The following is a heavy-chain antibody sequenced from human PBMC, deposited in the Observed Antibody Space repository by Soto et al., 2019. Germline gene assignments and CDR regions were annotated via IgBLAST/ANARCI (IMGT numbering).Heavy chain of an antibody. J-gene: IGHJ6*02. Sequence: GGSLRLSCAASEFTFSKFDMHWVRQAPGKGLEWVAVISYDGNNKYYADSVKGRFSISRDNSKNTLSLQINSLRDEDTAVYFCAREGAVPAAIGQYYYGMDVWGQGPTVTVSS. D-gene: IGHD2-2*02. CDR1: EFTFSKFD. V-gene: IGHV3-30-3*01. CDR3: AREGAVPAAIGQYYYGMDV. CDR2: ISYDGNNK.